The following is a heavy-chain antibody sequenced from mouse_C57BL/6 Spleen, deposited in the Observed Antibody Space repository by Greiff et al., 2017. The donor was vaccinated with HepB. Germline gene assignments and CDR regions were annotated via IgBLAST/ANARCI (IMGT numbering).Heavy chain of an antibody. J-gene: IGHJ2*01. CDR2: IDPETGGT. Sequence: VKLMESGAELVRPGASVTLSCKASGYTFTDYEMHWVKQTPVHGLEWIGAIDPETGGTAYNQKFKGKAILTADKSSSTAYMELRSLTSEDSAVYYCTREVYGNYFDYWGQGTTLTVSS. D-gene: IGHD2-1*01. CDR3: TREVYGNYFDY. CDR1: GYTFTDYE. V-gene: IGHV1-15*01.